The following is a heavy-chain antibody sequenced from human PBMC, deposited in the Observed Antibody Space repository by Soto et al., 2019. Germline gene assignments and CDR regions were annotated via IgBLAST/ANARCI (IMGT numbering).Heavy chain of an antibody. V-gene: IGHV1-18*01. J-gene: IGHJ4*02. Sequence: ASVKVSCKASGYTFTSYGISWVRQAPGQRLEWMGWISAYNVSTNYAQKLQGRVTMTTDTSTSTAYMELRSLRAEDTAIYYCAREGQWLALTEFVYWGQGTLVTVSS. CDR3: AREGQWLALTEFVY. CDR2: ISAYNVST. CDR1: GYTFTSYG. D-gene: IGHD6-19*01.